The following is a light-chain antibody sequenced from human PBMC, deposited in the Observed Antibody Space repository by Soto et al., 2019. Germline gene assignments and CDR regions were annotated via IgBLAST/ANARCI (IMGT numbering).Light chain of an antibody. CDR1: QVISNY. CDR2: VAS. J-gene: IGKJ4*01. Sequence: DIQLTQSPSFLSASVGDRVTITCRASQVISNYLAWYQQEPERAPKLLLYVASTLQSGVPSRFSGSGSGTEFTLTITSLQPEDFATYYCQQLNSYPLTFGGGTKVEIK. V-gene: IGKV1-9*01. CDR3: QQLNSYPLT.